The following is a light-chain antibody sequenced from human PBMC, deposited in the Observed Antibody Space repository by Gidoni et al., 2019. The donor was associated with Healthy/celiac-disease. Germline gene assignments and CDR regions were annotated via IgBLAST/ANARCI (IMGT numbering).Light chain of an antibody. CDR1: SRDVGSYNL. CDR2: EGS. J-gene: IGLJ2*01. CDR3: CSYAGSSTAV. Sequence: SALTQPAYVSGFPGQSSTSSCTGTSRDVGSYNLVSWYQQHPGKAPKLMYYEGSKRPSGVSNRFPGSKSGNTASLTISGLQAEDEADYYCCSYAGSSTAVFGGGTKLTVL. V-gene: IGLV2-23*01.